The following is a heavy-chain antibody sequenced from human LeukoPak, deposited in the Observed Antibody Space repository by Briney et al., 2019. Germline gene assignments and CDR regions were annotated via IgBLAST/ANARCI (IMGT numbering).Heavy chain of an antibody. D-gene: IGHD5/OR15-5a*01. CDR2: IYSGGSI. V-gene: IGHV3-53*04. CDR1: GFTFSSYA. CDR3: ASGSRFDY. Sequence: PGGSLRLSCAASGFTFSSYAMSWVRQAPGKGLEWVSVIYSGGSIYYTDSVKGRFTISRHNSKNTLYLQMNSLRTEDTAVYYCASGSRFDYWGQGTLVTVSS. J-gene: IGHJ4*02.